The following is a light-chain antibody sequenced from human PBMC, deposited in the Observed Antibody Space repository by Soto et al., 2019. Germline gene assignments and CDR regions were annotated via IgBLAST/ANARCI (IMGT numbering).Light chain of an antibody. Sequence: DIQMTQSPSTLPASVGDRVTITCRASQSISTWLAWYQQQPGKAPNLLITDASSLEGGVPSRFSGSGSGTEFTLTISSLQPDDFATYYCQQNKTYSISFGGGTRVEIK. J-gene: IGKJ4*01. V-gene: IGKV1-5*01. CDR1: QSISTW. CDR3: QQNKTYSIS. CDR2: DAS.